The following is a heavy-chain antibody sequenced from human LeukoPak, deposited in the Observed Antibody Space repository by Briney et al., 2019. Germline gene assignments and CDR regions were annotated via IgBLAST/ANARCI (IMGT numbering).Heavy chain of an antibody. CDR3: ARRTDY. CDR1: GGSMNSYY. CDR2: IYSSGST. Sequence: SETLSLTCTVSGGSMNSYYWNWIRQPAGKGLEWIGHIYSSGSTNYNPSLKSRVTMSIDTSKNQFFLKLSSVTAADTAVYYCARRTDYWGQGTLVTVSS. V-gene: IGHV4-4*07. D-gene: IGHD1-14*01. J-gene: IGHJ4*02.